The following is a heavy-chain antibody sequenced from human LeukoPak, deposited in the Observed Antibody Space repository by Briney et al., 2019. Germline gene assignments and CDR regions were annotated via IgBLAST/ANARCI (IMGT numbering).Heavy chain of an antibody. V-gene: IGHV3-33*01. CDR1: GFTFSSYG. Sequence: GGSLRLSCAASGFTFSSYGMHWVRQAPGKGLEWVAVIWYDGSNKYYADSVKGRFTISRDNSKNTLYLQMNSLRAEDTAVYYCARDTDLLRYFDWLESGCMDVWGKGTTVTVSS. D-gene: IGHD3-9*01. CDR3: ARDTDLLRYFDWLESGCMDV. CDR2: IWYDGSNK. J-gene: IGHJ6*04.